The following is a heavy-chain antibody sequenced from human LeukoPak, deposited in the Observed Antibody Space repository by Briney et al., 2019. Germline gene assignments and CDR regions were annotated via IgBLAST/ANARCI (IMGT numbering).Heavy chain of an antibody. J-gene: IGHJ4*02. CDR3: ARDGGLVAAAGTPFDY. D-gene: IGHD6-13*01. CDR1: GFTFSSYS. CDR2: ISSSSSYI. V-gene: IGHV3-21*01. Sequence: GGSLRLSCAASGFTFSSYSMNWVRQAPGKGLEWVSSISSSSSYIYYADSVKGRFTISRDNAKNSLYLQMNSLRAEDTAVYYCARDGGLVAAAGTPFDYWGQGTLVTVSS.